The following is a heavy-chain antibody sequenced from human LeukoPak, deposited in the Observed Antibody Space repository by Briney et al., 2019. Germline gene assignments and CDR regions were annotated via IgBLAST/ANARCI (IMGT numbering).Heavy chain of an antibody. CDR1: GFTVSSDY. CDR2: LYSGGAT. V-gene: IGHV3-53*01. J-gene: IGHJ4*02. Sequence: PGGSLRLSCAASGFTVSSDYMSWVRQAPGKELQWVSILYSGGATYYADSVTGRFTISRDNSKNTLYLQMSSLRAEDTAVYFCARHRGSSLFVDYWGQGTLVTVSS. D-gene: IGHD1-26*01. CDR3: ARHRGSSLFVDY.